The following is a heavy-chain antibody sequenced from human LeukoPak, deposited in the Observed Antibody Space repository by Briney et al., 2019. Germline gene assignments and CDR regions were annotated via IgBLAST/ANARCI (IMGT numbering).Heavy chain of an antibody. CDR3: ARRGNYADY. Sequence: PGGSLRLSCAASGFTFSSIWMSWVRQAPGKGLEWVANIKHDGSETNYVDSVKGRFSISRDSAKNSLHLQMNSLRVEDTAVYYCARRGNYADYWGQGTLVTVSS. CDR1: GFTFSSIW. J-gene: IGHJ4*02. V-gene: IGHV3-7*02. CDR2: IKHDGSET. D-gene: IGHD1-7*01.